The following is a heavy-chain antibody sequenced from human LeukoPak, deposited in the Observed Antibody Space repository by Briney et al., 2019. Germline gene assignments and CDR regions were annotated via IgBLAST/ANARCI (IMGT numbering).Heavy chain of an antibody. V-gene: IGHV4-39*01. CDR3: ARAPGGITMVRGVSWFDP. Sequence: PSETLSLTCTVSGGSISSSSYYWGWIRQPPGKGLEWIGSIYYSGSTYNNPSLKTRVTISIDTSKNQFSLKLSSVTAADAAVYYCARAPGGITMVRGVSWFDPWGQGTLVTVSS. CDR1: GGSISSSSYY. D-gene: IGHD3-10*01. CDR2: IYYSGST. J-gene: IGHJ5*02.